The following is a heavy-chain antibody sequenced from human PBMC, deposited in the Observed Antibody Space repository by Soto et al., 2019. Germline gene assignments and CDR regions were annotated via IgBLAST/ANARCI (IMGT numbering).Heavy chain of an antibody. J-gene: IGHJ3*02. D-gene: IGHD2-2*01. CDR2: ITGLSTYI. CDR3: ARANPAHGAFDI. Sequence: PGGSLRLSCAASGFTFSNYNINWVRPAPGKGLEWVSSITGLSTYIYYADSVRGRFSISRDNAKNSLYLQMNSLRAEDTAIYYCARANPAHGAFDIWGQGTMVTVSS. CDR1: GFTFSNYN. V-gene: IGHV3-21*01.